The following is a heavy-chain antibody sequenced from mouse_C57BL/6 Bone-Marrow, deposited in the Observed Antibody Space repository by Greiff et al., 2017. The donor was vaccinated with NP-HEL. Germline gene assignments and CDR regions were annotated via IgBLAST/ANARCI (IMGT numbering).Heavy chain of an antibody. V-gene: IGHV1-19*01. CDR1: GYTFTDYY. D-gene: IGHD1-1*01. J-gene: IGHJ1*03. Sequence: VHVKQSGPVLVKPGASVKMSCKASGYTFTDYYMNWVKQSHGKSLEWIGVINPYNGGTSYNQKFKGKATLTVDKSSSTAYMELNSLTTEDSAVYYCARYHYGSSRYFDVWGTGTTVTVSS. CDR3: ARYHYGSSRYFDV. CDR2: INPYNGGT.